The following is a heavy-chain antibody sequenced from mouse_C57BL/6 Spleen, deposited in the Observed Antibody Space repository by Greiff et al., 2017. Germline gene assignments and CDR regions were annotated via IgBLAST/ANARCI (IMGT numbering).Heavy chain of an antibody. D-gene: IGHD2-5*01. V-gene: IGHV5-17*01. Sequence: EVKLVESGGGLVKPGGSLKLSCAASGFTFSDYGMHWVRQAPEKGLEWVAYISSGSSTIYYADTVKGRFTISRDNAKNTLFLQMTSLRSEDTAMYYCARRSNSPYAMDYWGQGTSVTGSS. CDR3: ARRSNSPYAMDY. J-gene: IGHJ4*01. CDR1: GFTFSDYG. CDR2: ISSGSSTI.